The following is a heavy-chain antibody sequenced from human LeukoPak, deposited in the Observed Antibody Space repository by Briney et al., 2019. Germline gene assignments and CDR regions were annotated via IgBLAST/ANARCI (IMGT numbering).Heavy chain of an antibody. D-gene: IGHD3-22*01. J-gene: IGHJ4*02. V-gene: IGHV3-48*01. CDR3: AKDHYDSSDY. Sequence: PGGSLRLSCAASGFTFSSYSMNWVRQAPGKGLEWVSYISSSSSTIYYADSVKGRFTISRDNAKNSLYLQMNSLRAEDTAVYYCAKDHYDSSDYWGQGTLVTVSS. CDR2: ISSSSSTI. CDR1: GFTFSSYS.